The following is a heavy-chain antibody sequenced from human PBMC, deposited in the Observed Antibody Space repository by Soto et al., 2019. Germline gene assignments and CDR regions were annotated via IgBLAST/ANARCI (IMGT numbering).Heavy chain of an antibody. CDR2: IWYDGSNK. V-gene: IGHV3-33*01. CDR1: GFTFSSYG. CDR3: ARMRITMSGDAFDI. D-gene: IGHD3-10*02. J-gene: IGHJ3*02. Sequence: QVQLVESGGGVVQPGRSLRLSCAASGFTFSSYGMHWVRQAPGKGLEWVAVIWYDGSNKYYADSVKGRFTISRDNSKNTLYLQMNSLRAEDTAVYYCARMRITMSGDAFDIWGQGTMVTVSS.